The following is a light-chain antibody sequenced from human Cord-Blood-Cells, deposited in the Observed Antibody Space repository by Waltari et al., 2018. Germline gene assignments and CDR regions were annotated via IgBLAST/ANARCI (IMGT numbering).Light chain of an antibody. CDR3: SSYTSSSTYV. Sequence: QSALTQPASVSGSPGQSITISCTGPSSDVGGYNYVSWYQQHPGKTPKLMIYDVRNRPSGVSNRFAGPKSGNTASLTISGRQAEDEAEYYCSSYTSSSTYVFGTGTKVTVL. CDR2: DVR. CDR1: SSDVGGYNY. J-gene: IGLJ1*01. V-gene: IGLV2-14*01.